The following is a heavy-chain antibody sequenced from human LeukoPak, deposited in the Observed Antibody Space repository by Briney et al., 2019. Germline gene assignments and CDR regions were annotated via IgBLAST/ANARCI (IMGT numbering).Heavy chain of an antibody. CDR3: ARGPGQLDAFDI. J-gene: IGHJ3*02. CDR1: GGSISTYY. CDR2: IHYSGST. V-gene: IGHV4-59*01. D-gene: IGHD2-2*01. Sequence: SETLSLTCTVSGGSISTYYWSWIRQPPGKGLEWIGYIHYSGSTNYNPSLKSRVTISVDTSKNQFSLKLSSVTAADTAVYYCARGPGQLDAFDIWGQGTMVTVSS.